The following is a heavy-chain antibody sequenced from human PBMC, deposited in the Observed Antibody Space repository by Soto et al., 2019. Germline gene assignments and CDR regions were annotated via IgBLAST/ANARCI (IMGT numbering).Heavy chain of an antibody. J-gene: IGHJ4*02. CDR3: ARVQPVHKVIDY. V-gene: IGHV4-59*02. Sequence: SETLSLTCTVSGDSVSSYYWSWIRQSPGKGLQWIGYIFYNGGTAYNPSLKSRVTMSLDMSKKQFSLKLTSVTAADTAAYYCARVQPVHKVIDYWGQGTLVTVSS. CDR2: IFYNGGT. D-gene: IGHD1-1*01. CDR1: GDSVSSYY.